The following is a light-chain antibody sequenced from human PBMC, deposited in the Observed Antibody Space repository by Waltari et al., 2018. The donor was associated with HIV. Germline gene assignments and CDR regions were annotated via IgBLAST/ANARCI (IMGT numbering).Light chain of an antibody. V-gene: IGLV2-14*01. CDR3: SSYTSSSTRV. Sequence: QSALTQPASVSGSPGQSITISCTGTSSDVGGYNYVSWYQQHPGKAPKLMIYEVSNRPSGVSNRFSGSKSGNTASLTSSGLQAEDEADYYCSSYTSSSTRVSGGGTKLTVL. CDR1: SSDVGGYNY. CDR2: EVS. J-gene: IGLJ2*01.